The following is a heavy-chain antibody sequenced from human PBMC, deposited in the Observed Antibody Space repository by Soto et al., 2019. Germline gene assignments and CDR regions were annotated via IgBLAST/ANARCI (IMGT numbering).Heavy chain of an antibody. V-gene: IGHV1-69*02. Sequence: SVKVSCKASGGTFSSYTISWVRQAPGQGLEWMGRIIPILGIANYAQKFQGRVTITADKSTSAAYMELSSLRSEDTAVYYCARGPGIAVAGNQYGYWGQGTLVTVSS. D-gene: IGHD6-19*01. CDR2: IIPILGIA. CDR3: ARGPGIAVAGNQYGY. J-gene: IGHJ4*02. CDR1: GGTFSSYT.